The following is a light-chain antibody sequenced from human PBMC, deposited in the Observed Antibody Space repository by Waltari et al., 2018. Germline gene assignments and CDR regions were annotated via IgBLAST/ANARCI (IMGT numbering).Light chain of an antibody. CDR1: NSNIGSNT. V-gene: IGLV1-44*01. J-gene: IGLJ2*01. CDR3: STWDDRLTGVV. CDR2: SNN. Sequence: QSVLAQPPSASGTPGQRITISCSGSNSNIGSNTVNWYQQFPGTAPRPLIYSNNQRPSGVPDRFSASKSGSSAALAIYGLHSEDEADYYCSTWDDRLTGVVFGGGTKVTVL.